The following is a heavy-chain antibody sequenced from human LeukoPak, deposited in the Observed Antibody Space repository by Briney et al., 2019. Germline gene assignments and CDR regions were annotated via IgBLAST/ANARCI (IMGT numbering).Heavy chain of an antibody. CDR1: GGSFSGYY. CDR2: INHSGST. V-gene: IGHV4-34*01. CDR3: AKGTTTGTTYCALDI. D-gene: IGHD1-1*01. Sequence: PSGTLSLTCAVYGGSFSGYYWSWIRQPPGKGLEWIGEINHSGSTNYNPSLKSRVTISVDTSKNQFSLKLSSVTAADTAVYYCAKGTTTGTTYCALDIWGQGTMVTVSS. J-gene: IGHJ3*02.